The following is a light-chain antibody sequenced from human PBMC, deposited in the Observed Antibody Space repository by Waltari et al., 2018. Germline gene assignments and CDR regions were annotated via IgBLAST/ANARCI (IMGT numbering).Light chain of an antibody. V-gene: IGLV1-47*01. J-gene: IGLJ3*02. CDR1: SSNIGSNF. CDR3: AAWDDSLSTWV. CDR2: RNN. Sequence: QSVLTQPPSASGTPGQRVAISCSGRSSNIGSNFVYWYQQLPGTAPELLIYRNNPRPSGVPVRIAGSKSGTSASLAVSGLRSEDEADFYCAAWDDSLSTWVFGGGTKLTVL.